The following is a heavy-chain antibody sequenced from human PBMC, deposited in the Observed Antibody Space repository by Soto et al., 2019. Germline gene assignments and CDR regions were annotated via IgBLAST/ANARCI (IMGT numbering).Heavy chain of an antibody. CDR3: ARGYRSGRIDY. V-gene: IGHV4-4*07. CDR2: SYTSGST. D-gene: IGHD6-19*01. Sequence: QVQLQESGPGLVKPSETLSLTCTVSGGSISSYYWSWIRQPAGKGLEWIGRSYTSGSTNYNPSLKRRVTLSVDTSKNQFYLKLSSVTAADPAVYYCARGYRSGRIDYWGQGTLVTVSS. CDR1: GGSISSYY. J-gene: IGHJ4*02.